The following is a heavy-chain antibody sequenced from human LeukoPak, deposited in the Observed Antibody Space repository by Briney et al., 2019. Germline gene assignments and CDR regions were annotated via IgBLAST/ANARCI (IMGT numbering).Heavy chain of an antibody. Sequence: GGTLRLSCAASGFTFSRYGMSWVRHALGKGLEWVSAISGSGGRTYYADSVKGRFTISRDNSKNTLYLQMNSLRAEDTAVYNCAKGDFYGSGRDYYYYMDVWGKGTTVTISS. J-gene: IGHJ6*03. CDR2: ISGSGGRT. V-gene: IGHV3-23*01. D-gene: IGHD3-10*01. CDR3: AKGDFYGSGRDYYYYMDV. CDR1: GFTFSRYG.